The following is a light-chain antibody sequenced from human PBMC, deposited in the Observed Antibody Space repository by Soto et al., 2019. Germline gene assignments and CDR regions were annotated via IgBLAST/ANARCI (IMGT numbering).Light chain of an antibody. Sequence: DIVMTQSPDSLAVSLGERATINCKSNQNVLNRANDKNYIAWYQQKPGQPPKLLIYWASTRESDVPDRFSGSGSATDFTLTISSLQAGDVAVYFCQQYFNTPLTFGGGTKVEIK. CDR3: QQYFNTPLT. CDR1: QNVLNRANDKNY. J-gene: IGKJ4*01. V-gene: IGKV4-1*01. CDR2: WAS.